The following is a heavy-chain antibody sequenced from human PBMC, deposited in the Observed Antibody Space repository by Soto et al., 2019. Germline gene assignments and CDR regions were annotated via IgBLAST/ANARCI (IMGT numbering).Heavy chain of an antibody. D-gene: IGHD3-3*01. Sequence: GGSLRLSCAACGFTYSLYAMHWVRQDPGKGLEWVAVISYDGSNKYYADSVKGRFTISRDNSKNTLYLQMNSLRAEDTAVYYCARDYLRERNYYYGMDVWGQGTTVTVSS. J-gene: IGHJ6*02. CDR2: ISYDGSNK. V-gene: IGHV3-30-3*01. CDR1: GFTYSLYA. CDR3: ARDYLRERNYYYGMDV.